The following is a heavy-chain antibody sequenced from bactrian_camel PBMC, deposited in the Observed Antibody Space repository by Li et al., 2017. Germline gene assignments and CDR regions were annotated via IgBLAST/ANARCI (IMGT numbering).Heavy chain of an antibody. Sequence: VQLVESGGGLVQPGGSLKLSCAASGFPFSNYAMSWVRQPPGKVLEWVSSIGGYGTSTSYADSVKGRFTCSRDNAQNTLYLQMNSLKTEDMGMYYCAKGLHDLLGQGTQVTVS. CDR2: IGGYGTST. CDR1: GFPFSNYA. D-gene: IGHD2*01. V-gene: IGHV3-1*01. J-gene: IGHJ4*01.